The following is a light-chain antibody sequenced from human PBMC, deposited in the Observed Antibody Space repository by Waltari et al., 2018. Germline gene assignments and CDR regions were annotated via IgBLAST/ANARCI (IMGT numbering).Light chain of an antibody. CDR3: QQYNNWPPMYT. CDR2: AAS. J-gene: IGKJ2*01. Sequence: MVMSPSPATLTLSPGERAPLTCSARYSVSSNLAWYKQKPGQAHRLLIYAASTRATGVPASFSGGGSGTEFTLTISNMQSEDFAVYFCQQYNNWPPMYTFGQGTKLEIK. CDR1: YSVSSN. V-gene: IGKV3-15*01.